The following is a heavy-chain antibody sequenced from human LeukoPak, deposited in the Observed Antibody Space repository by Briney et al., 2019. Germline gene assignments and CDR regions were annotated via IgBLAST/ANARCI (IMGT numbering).Heavy chain of an antibody. V-gene: IGHV1-2*02. J-gene: IGHJ4*02. CDR1: GYTFTGYY. CDR2: INPNSGGT. Sequence: ASVKVFCKASGYTFTGYYMHWVRQAPGQGLEWMGWINPNSGGTNYAQKFQGRVTMTRDTSISTAYMELSRLRSDDTAVYYCARSPWSYDSSGYYYFYWGQGTLVTVSS. D-gene: IGHD3-22*01. CDR3: ARSPWSYDSSGYYYFY.